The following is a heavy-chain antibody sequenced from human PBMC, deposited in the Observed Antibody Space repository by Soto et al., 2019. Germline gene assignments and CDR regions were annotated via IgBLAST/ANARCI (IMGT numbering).Heavy chain of an antibody. CDR2: INPSGGNT. V-gene: IGHV1-46*01. CDR3: ARDFGGDYAFDY. D-gene: IGHD4-17*01. Sequence: ASVKVSCKASGYTFTSYYMHWVRQAPGQGLEWMGIINPSGGNTSYAQKFQGRVTMTRDTSTSTVYMELSSLRSEDTAVYYRARDFGGDYAFDYWGQGTLVTVSS. CDR1: GYTFTSYY. J-gene: IGHJ4*02.